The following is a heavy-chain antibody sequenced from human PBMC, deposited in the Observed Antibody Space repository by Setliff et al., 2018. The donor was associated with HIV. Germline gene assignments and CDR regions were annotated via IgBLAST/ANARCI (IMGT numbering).Heavy chain of an antibody. CDR3: ARDWTQGGDFDI. J-gene: IGHJ3*02. CDR2: IYRGGST. V-gene: IGHV3-66*02. Sequence: PVGSLRLSCAASGFTVSSDYMSWVRQAPGKGLQWVSVIYRGGSTYYADSVKGRFTISRDNSKNTLHLQLNSLRPEDSAVYYCARDWTQGGDFDIWGQGTMVTVSS. CDR1: GFTVSSDY. D-gene: IGHD2-21*01.